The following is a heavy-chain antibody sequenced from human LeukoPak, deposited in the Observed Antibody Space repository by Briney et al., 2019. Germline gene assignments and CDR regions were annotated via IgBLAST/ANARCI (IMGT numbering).Heavy chain of an antibody. J-gene: IGHJ3*02. CDR2: IYYSGST. CDR1: GGSISSSSYY. CDR3: ARRGPAVALRGGAFDI. V-gene: IGHV4-39*01. D-gene: IGHD6-19*01. Sequence: SETLSLTCTVSGGSISSSSYYWGWIRQPPGKGLEWIGSIYYSGSTYYNPSLKSRVTISVDTSKNQFSLKLSSVTAADTAVYYCARRGPAVALRGGAFDIWGQGTMVTVSS.